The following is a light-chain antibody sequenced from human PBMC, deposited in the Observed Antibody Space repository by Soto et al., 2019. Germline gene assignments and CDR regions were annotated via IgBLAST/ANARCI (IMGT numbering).Light chain of an antibody. V-gene: IGKV3-20*01. J-gene: IGKJ3*01. CDR1: QSLSTYS. Sequence: EIVLTQSPGTLSVSPGERATLSFRASQSLSTYSLAWYQQKPGQTPRLLIYAASTRDTDIPDRFNGSGSGTDFALTISRLEPEDFALYYCQQYEASPLTFGPGTKVHVK. CDR2: AAS. CDR3: QQYEASPLT.